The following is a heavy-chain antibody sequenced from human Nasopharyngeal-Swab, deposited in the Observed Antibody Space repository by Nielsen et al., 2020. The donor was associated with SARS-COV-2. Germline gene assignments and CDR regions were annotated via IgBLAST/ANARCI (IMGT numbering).Heavy chain of an antibody. CDR2: ISSSSSYI. CDR1: GFTFSSYS. Sequence: GESLKISCAASGFTFSSYSMNWVRQAPGKGLEWVSSISSSSSYIYYADSVKGRFTISRDNAKNSLYLQMNSLRAEDTAVYYCAVSSWQDFGPWGQGTLVTVSS. CDR3: AVSSWQDFGP. V-gene: IGHV3-21*01. J-gene: IGHJ5*02. D-gene: IGHD6-13*01.